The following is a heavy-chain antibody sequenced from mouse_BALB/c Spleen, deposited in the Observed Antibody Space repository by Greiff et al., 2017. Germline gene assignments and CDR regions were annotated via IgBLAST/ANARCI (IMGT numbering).Heavy chain of an antibody. CDR1: GYTFTSYW. J-gene: IGHJ3*01. Sequence: VQLQQSGTVLARPGASVKMSCKASGYTFTSYWMHWVKQRPGQGLEWIGAIYPGNSDTSYNQKFKGKAKLTAVTSPSTAYMALSSLTNEDSAVYYGTRSGDYDAFAYWGQGTLVTVAA. CDR3: TRSGDYDAFAY. D-gene: IGHD2-4*01. CDR2: IYPGNSDT. V-gene: IGHV1-5*01.